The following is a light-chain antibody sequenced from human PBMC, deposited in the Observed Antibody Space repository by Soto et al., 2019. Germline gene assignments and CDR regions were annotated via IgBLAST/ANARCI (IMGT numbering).Light chain of an antibody. CDR1: QSVSSSY. V-gene: IGKV3-20*01. CDR2: AAS. Sequence: EIVLTQSPGTLSLSPGERATLSCRASQSVSSSYLAWYQQKPGQAPRLLIYAASSRATGIPDRFSGSGSGTDFTLTISRLEPEDFAVYYCQQYGSSPTCTFGQGTKVDSK. J-gene: IGKJ1*01. CDR3: QQYGSSPTCT.